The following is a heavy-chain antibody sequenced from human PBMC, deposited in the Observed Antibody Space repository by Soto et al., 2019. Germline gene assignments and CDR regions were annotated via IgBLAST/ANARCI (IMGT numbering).Heavy chain of an antibody. CDR3: ARGEDDYKMGRY. CDR1: DGSVSSRIYY. J-gene: IGHJ1*01. V-gene: IGHV4-61*01. CDR2: VHFSVSS. D-gene: IGHD4-4*01. Sequence: QVQLQESGPGLVKPSETLSLTCSVSDGSVSSRIYYWSWIRQPPGKGLEWIGYVHFSVSSHYNPSLGSRVTISVDTSKNQLSLNLTSVSAADTAVYHCARGEDDYKMGRYWGPGTRVTVSS.